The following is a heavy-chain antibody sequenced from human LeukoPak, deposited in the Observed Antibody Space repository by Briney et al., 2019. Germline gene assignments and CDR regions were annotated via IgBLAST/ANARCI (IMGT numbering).Heavy chain of an antibody. CDR1: GFTFNSYW. Sequence: GGSLRLSCAASGFTFNSYWMTWVRQAPGKGLEWVATIKPDNSDKYYVDSVKGRFTIFRDNAKNSLYLQMNSLRTEDTALYYCARDGSSGWDPGDYWGQGTLVSVSA. J-gene: IGHJ4*02. D-gene: IGHD6-19*01. V-gene: IGHV3-7*01. CDR2: IKPDNSDK. CDR3: ARDGSSGWDPGDY.